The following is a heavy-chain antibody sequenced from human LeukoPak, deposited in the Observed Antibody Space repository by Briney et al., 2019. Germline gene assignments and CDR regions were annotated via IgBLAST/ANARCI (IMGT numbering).Heavy chain of an antibody. V-gene: IGHV4-34*01. CDR1: GGSFSGYY. D-gene: IGHD3-16*02. CDR3: ERGPLRLGELSFPYHYYFDY. Sequence: SETLSLTCAVYGGSFSGYYWSWIRQPPGKGLEWIGEINHSGSTNYNPSLKSRVTISVDTSKNQFSLKLSSVTAADTAVYYCERGPLRLGELSFPYHYYFDYWGKGTMVTVSS. J-gene: IGHJ4*02. CDR2: INHSGST.